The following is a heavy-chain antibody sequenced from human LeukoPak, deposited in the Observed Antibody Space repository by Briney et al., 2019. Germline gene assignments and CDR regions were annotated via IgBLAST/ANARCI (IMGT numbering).Heavy chain of an antibody. CDR2: VYYSRST. CDR3: ARVLDRSKRGLDAFDI. Sequence: SESLSLTSTVSGGSVRIYFWSWIRHPPAKGLEWVGYVYYSRSTNYNRTVKSRVNISVDTSKKQFTLQLSSATAADTDVYYCARVLDRSKRGLDAFDIWGQGTVVTVSS. CDR1: GGSVRIYF. D-gene: IGHD3-16*01. J-gene: IGHJ3*02. V-gene: IGHV4-59*02.